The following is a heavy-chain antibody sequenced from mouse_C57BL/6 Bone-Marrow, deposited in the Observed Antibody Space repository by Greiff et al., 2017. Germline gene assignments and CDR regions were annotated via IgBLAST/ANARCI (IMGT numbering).Heavy chain of an antibody. J-gene: IGHJ4*01. Sequence: QVQLQQPGTELVKPGASVKLSCKASGYTFTSYWMHWVKQRPGQGLEWIGNINPSNGGTNYNEKFQSKATLTVDKSSSTAYLQLSSLTSVNSAVYYCAVYYYGSSYYAMDYWGQGTSVTVSS. D-gene: IGHD1-1*01. CDR3: AVYYYGSSYYAMDY. V-gene: IGHV1-53*01. CDR1: GYTFTSYW. CDR2: INPSNGGT.